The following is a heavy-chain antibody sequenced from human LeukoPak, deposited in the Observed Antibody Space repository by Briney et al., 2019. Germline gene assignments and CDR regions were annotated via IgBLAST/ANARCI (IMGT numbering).Heavy chain of an antibody. CDR3: ARHSGYSSGWYGH. Sequence: PSETLSLTCTVSGGSISSYYWSWIRQPPGKGLEWIGYIYYSGSTNYNPSLKSRVTISVDTSKNQSSLKLSSVTAADTAVYYCARHSGYSSGWYGHWGQGTLVTVSS. CDR2: IYYSGST. J-gene: IGHJ5*02. V-gene: IGHV4-59*08. CDR1: GGSISSYY. D-gene: IGHD6-19*01.